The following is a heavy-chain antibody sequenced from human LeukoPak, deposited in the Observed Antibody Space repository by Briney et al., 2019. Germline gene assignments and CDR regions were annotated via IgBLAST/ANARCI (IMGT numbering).Heavy chain of an antibody. CDR1: GGSFSGYY. Sequence: SETLSLTCAVYGGSFSGYYWTWIRQSPGKGLEWIGEIILGGSTNYSPSLESRVTISVDTSKNQFSLKLSSVTAADTAVYYCARGGTVVTPNYWGQGTLVTVSS. V-gene: IGHV4-34*01. CDR3: ARGGTVVTPNY. CDR2: IILGGST. D-gene: IGHD4-23*01. J-gene: IGHJ4*02.